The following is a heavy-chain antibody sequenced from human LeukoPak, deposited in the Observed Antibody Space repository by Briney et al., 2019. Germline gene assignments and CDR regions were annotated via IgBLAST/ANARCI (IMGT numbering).Heavy chain of an antibody. Sequence: TSQTLSLTCTVSGGSISSGGYYWSWIRQPPGKGLEWIGYIYHSGSTYYNPSLKSRVTISVDTSNNQFSLKLSSVTAADTAVYYCARESTRLAARLTWYFDLWGRGTLVTVSS. CDR2: IYHSGST. CDR1: GGSISSGGYY. J-gene: IGHJ2*01. CDR3: ARESTRLAARLTWYFDL. V-gene: IGHV4-30-2*01. D-gene: IGHD6-6*01.